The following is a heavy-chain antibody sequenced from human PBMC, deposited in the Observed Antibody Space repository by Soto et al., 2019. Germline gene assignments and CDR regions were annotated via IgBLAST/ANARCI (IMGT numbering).Heavy chain of an antibody. Sequence: QVQLVQSGAEVKKPGASVKVSCKASGHTFTSYYIHWVRQAPGQGLEWMGVINPGDDTTSYAQKFQDRVTMTWDTSTSTVYMDLSSLRSEDTAVYYCSLYCSGGTCHSEAFEIWGQGTMVTVSS. CDR2: INPGDDTT. J-gene: IGHJ3*02. CDR3: SLYCSGGTCHSEAFEI. V-gene: IGHV1-46*03. CDR1: GHTFTSYY. D-gene: IGHD2-15*01.